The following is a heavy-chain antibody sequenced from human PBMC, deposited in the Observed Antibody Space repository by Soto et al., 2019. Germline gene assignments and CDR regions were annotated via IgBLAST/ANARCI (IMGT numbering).Heavy chain of an antibody. V-gene: IGHV1-3*01. CDR3: ARDTGDGTFDF. J-gene: IGHJ4*02. CDR2: INAGYGNT. CDR1: FSSYA. D-gene: IGHD7-27*01. Sequence: FSSYAMHWVRQAPGQRLEWMGWINAGYGNTKSSQKFQDRVTISRDTSASTAYMELTSLRSEDTAVYYCARDTGDGTFDFWGQGTLVTVSS.